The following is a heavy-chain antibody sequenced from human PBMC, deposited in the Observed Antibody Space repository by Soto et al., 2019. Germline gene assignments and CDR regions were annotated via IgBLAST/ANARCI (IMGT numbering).Heavy chain of an antibody. V-gene: IGHV1-69*13. CDR3: ARWPRDYYDSSGYSPHYYYYGVDV. Sequence: ASVKVSCKASGGTFSSYAISWVRQAPGQGLEWMGGIIPIFGTANYAQKFQGRVTITADESTSTAYMELSSLRSEDTAVYYCARWPRDYYDSSGYSPHYYYYGVDVWGQGTTVTVSS. J-gene: IGHJ6*02. D-gene: IGHD3-22*01. CDR2: IIPIFGTA. CDR1: GGTFSSYA.